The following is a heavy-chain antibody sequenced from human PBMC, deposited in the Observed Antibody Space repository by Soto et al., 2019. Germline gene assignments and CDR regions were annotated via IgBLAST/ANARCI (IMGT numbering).Heavy chain of an antibody. J-gene: IGHJ3*01. Sequence: GESLKISCKGSGYSFTSYWIGWVRQMPGKGLEWMGIIYPGDSDTRYSPSFQGQVTISADKSISTAYLQWSSPKASDTAMYYCAIPATSIAAADAFDFWGQGTMVTVSS. D-gene: IGHD6-13*01. CDR1: GYSFTSYW. CDR3: AIPATSIAAADAFDF. CDR2: IYPGDSDT. V-gene: IGHV5-51*01.